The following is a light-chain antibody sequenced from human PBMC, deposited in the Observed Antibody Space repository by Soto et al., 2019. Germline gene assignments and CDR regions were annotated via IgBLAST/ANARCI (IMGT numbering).Light chain of an antibody. CDR3: CSYAGSSYVV. V-gene: IGLV2-11*01. J-gene: IGLJ2*01. CDR1: SSDVGGYNY. CDR2: DVS. Sequence: QSALTQARSVSGSPGQSVTISCTGTSSDVGGYNYVSWYQQHPGKAPKLMIYDVSKRPSGVPDRFSGSKSGNTASLTISGLQAEDEADYYCCSYAGSSYVVFGGGTKVTVL.